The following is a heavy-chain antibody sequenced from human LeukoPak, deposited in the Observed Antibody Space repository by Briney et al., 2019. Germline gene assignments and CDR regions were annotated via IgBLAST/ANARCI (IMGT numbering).Heavy chain of an antibody. D-gene: IGHD5-18*01. CDR3: ARGHSYGYFDY. V-gene: IGHV1-69*04. Sequence: ASVKVSCKASGGTFSSYAISWVQQAPGQGLEWMGRIIPILGIANYAQKFQGRVTITADKSTSTAYMELSSLRSEDTAVYYCARGHSYGYFDYWGQGTLVTVSS. J-gene: IGHJ4*02. CDR1: GGTFSSYA. CDR2: IIPILGIA.